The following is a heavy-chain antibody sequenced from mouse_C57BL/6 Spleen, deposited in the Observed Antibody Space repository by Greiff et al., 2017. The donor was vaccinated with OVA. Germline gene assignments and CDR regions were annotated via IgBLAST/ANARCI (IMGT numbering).Heavy chain of an antibody. Sequence: QVQLQQPGAELVMPGASVKLSCKASGYTFTSYWMHWVKQRPGQGLEWIGEIDPSDSYTKYNQKFKGKSTLTVDKSSSTAYMQLSSLTSEDSAVYYCARSGMITPYYFDYWGQGTTLTVSS. CDR3: ARSGMITPYYFDY. J-gene: IGHJ2*01. D-gene: IGHD2-4*01. CDR2: IDPSDSYT. CDR1: GYTFTSYW. V-gene: IGHV1-69*01.